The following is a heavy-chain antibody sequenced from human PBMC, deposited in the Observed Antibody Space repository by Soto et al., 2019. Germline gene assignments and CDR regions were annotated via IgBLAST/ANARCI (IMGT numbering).Heavy chain of an antibody. V-gene: IGHV4-59*08. D-gene: IGHD2-2*01. CDR2: IYSSESP. CDR1: GGSISGYY. Sequence: SETLSLTCTVSGGSISGYYWSWIRQPPGKGLEWIGYIYSSESPNYNSSLKGRAAISVDTSENQTSLRLSSVTAADTAVYYCARVVIVPAARGHYNYFYMDVWGKGTTVTVSS. CDR3: ARVVIVPAARGHYNYFYMDV. J-gene: IGHJ6*03.